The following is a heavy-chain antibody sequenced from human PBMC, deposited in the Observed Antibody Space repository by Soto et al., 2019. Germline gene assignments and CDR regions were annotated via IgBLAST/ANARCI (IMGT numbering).Heavy chain of an antibody. D-gene: IGHD3-3*01. CDR2: ISYDGSNK. Sequence: QVQLVESGGGVVQPGRSLRLSCAASGFTFSSYAMHWVRQAPGKGLEWVAVISYDGSNKNYADSVKGRCTISRDNSKNPLYLQMDSLRSEDTAVYYCARGYDFWSGYYYPYGMDVWGQGTTVTVSS. V-gene: IGHV3-30-3*01. CDR3: ARGYDFWSGYYYPYGMDV. J-gene: IGHJ6*02. CDR1: GFTFSSYA.